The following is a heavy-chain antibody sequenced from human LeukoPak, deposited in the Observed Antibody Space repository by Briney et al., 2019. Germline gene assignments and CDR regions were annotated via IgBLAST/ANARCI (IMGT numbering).Heavy chain of an antibody. D-gene: IGHD5-18*01. CDR3: ARLGGYSYGYSGAFDI. V-gene: IGHV4-39*02. CDR2: IYYSGST. Sequence: SETLSLTCTVSGGSISSSSYYWGWIRQPPGKGLEWIGNIYYSGSTYHNPSLKSRVSISVDTSKKHFSLRLSSVTAADTAVYYCARLGGYSYGYSGAFDIWGQGTMVTVSS. J-gene: IGHJ3*02. CDR1: GGSISSSSYY.